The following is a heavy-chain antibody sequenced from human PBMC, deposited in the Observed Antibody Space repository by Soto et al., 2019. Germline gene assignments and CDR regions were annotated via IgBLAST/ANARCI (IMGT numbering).Heavy chain of an antibody. CDR3: AGGSMGRGVIRFDY. Sequence: PGGSLRLSCAASGFTFSSYAMSWVRQAPGKGLEWVSVISCSVGSTYYAAFVKGRITISRDNSKNTLYLQMNSLRAEDTAVYYCAGGSMGRGVIRFDYWGQGTLVTFSS. V-gene: IGHV3-23*01. CDR1: GFTFSSYA. CDR2: ISCSVGST. J-gene: IGHJ4*02. D-gene: IGHD3-10*01.